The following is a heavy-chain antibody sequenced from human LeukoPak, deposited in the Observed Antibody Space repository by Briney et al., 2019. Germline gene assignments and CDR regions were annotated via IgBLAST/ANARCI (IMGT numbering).Heavy chain of an antibody. D-gene: IGHD3-3*01. CDR1: GFTFSSYW. CDR2: IKQDGSEK. Sequence: PGGSLRLSCAASGFTFSSYWMSWVRQAPEKGLEWVANIKQDGSEKYYVDSVKGRFTISRDNAKNSLYLQLNSLRAEDTAVYYCARGYDFWSGYWSNWFDPWGQGTLVTVSS. J-gene: IGHJ5*02. CDR3: ARGYDFWSGYWSNWFDP. V-gene: IGHV3-7*04.